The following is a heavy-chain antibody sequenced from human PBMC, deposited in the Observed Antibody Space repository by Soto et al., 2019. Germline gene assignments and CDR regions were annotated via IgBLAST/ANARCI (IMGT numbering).Heavy chain of an antibody. D-gene: IGHD1-1*01. Sequence: QVQLQESGPGLVKPSGTLSLTCAVSGGSMSSGYWWSWVRQPPGKGLEWIGEIYHSGSTNYNPSLKSRVTISVDTSKNQFSLKLSSVTAADTAVYYCARGDDPHFYYGMAVWGQGTTVTVSS. V-gene: IGHV4-4*02. J-gene: IGHJ6*02. CDR2: IYHSGST. CDR3: ARGDDPHFYYGMAV. CDR1: GGSMSSGYW.